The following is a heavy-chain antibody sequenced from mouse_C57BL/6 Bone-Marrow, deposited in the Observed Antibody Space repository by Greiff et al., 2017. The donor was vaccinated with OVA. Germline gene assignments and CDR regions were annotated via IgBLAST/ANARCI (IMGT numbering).Heavy chain of an antibody. V-gene: IGHV1-59*01. Sequence: QVQLQQPGAELVRLGTSVKLSCKASGYTFTSYWMHWVKQRPGQGLEWIGVIDPSDSYTNYNQKFKGKATLTVDTSSSTAYMQLSSLTSEDSAVYYCARYSNYGYWGQGTTLTVSS. D-gene: IGHD2-5*01. CDR1: GYTFTSYW. J-gene: IGHJ2*01. CDR2: IDPSDSYT. CDR3: ARYSNYGY.